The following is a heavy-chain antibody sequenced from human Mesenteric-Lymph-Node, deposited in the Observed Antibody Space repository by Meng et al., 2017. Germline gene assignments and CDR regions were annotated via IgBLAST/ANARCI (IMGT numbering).Heavy chain of an antibody. J-gene: IGHJ4*02. V-gene: IGHV1-18*01. D-gene: IGHD6-19*01. CDR1: GYTFTTYG. CDR3: ASLGVAGLES. CDR2: LNTNNGHT. Sequence: QVQLVQSGTEVKKPGSCVRASCQTSGYTFTTYGISWVRQAPGQGLVWMGWLNTNNGHTNYAQKLQGRVTMTTDTSTSTAYMELRSLRSDDTAVYYCASLGVAGLESWGQGTLVTVSS.